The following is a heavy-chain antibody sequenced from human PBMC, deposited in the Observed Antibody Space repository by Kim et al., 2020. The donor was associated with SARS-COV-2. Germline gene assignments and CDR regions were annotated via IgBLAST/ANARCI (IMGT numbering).Heavy chain of an antibody. V-gene: IGHV3-48*01. CDR2: ISTSSSTI. Sequence: GRSRRLSCAASGFTFRSYSMNWVRQAPGKGLEWVSYISTSSSTIYYADSVKGRFTISRDNAKNSLYLPMTSLRAEDTAVYYCASLDGYKDYWGQGTLVTV. CDR1: GFTFRSYS. J-gene: IGHJ4*02. CDR3: ASLDGYKDY. D-gene: IGHD5-12*01.